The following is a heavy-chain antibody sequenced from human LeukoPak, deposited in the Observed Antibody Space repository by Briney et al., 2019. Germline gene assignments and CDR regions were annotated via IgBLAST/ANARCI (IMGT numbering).Heavy chain of an antibody. J-gene: IGHJ5*02. CDR3: ARRYCSGGSCYQNWFDP. D-gene: IGHD2-15*01. CDR2: ISAYNGNT. Sequence: ASVKVSCKASGYTFTSYGISWVRQAPGQGLEWMGWISAYNGNTNYAQKLQGRVTMTTDTSTSTVYMELRSLRSDDTAVYYCARRYCSGGSCYQNWFDPWGQGTLVTVSS. CDR1: GYTFTSYG. V-gene: IGHV1-18*01.